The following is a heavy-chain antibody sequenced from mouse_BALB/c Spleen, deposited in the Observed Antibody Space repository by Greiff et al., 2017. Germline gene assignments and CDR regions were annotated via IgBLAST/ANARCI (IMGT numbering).Heavy chain of an antibody. CDR2: IWGDGST. J-gene: IGHJ1*01. D-gene: IGHD3-3*01. CDR1: GFSLTGYG. CDR3: ARPSANSYWYFDV. Sequence: VKLMESGPGLVAPSQSLSITCTVSGFSLTGYGVNWVRQPPGKGLEWLGMIWGDGSTDYNSALKSRLSISKDNSNSQVFLKMNSLQTDDTARYYCARPSANSYWYFDVWGAGTTVTVSS. V-gene: IGHV2-6-7*01.